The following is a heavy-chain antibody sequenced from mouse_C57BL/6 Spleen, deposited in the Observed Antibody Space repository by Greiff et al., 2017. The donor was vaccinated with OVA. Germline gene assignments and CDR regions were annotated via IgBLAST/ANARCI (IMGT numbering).Heavy chain of an antibody. J-gene: IGHJ4*01. CDR3: ARHSNYVAMDY. D-gene: IGHD2-5*01. CDR2: IYPGDGDT. CDR1: GYAFSSSW. Sequence: VQLQQSGPELVKPGASVKISCKASGYAFSSSWMNWVKQRPGKGLEWIGRIYPGDGDTNYNGKFKGKATLTADKSSSTAYMQLSSLTSEDSAVYFCARHSNYVAMDYWGQGTSVTVSS. V-gene: IGHV1-82*01.